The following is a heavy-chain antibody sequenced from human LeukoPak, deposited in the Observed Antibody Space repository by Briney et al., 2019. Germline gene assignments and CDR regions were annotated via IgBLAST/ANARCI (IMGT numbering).Heavy chain of an antibody. V-gene: IGHV3-23*01. CDR3: AKPGSIARGIAAAGTLTSPTGYFEY. J-gene: IGHJ4*02. D-gene: IGHD6-13*01. CDR2: SSGSGGST. Sequence: GGSLRLSCAASGFTFSSYAMSWVRQAPGKGLEWVSASSGSGGSTYYADSVKGRFTISRDNSKNTLYLQMNSLRAEDTAVYYCAKPGSIARGIAAAGTLTSPTGYFEYWGQGTLVTVSS. CDR1: GFTFSSYA.